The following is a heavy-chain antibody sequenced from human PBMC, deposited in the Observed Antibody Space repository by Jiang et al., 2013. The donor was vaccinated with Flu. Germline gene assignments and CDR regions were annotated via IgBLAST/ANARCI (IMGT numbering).Heavy chain of an antibody. CDR2: ISSSSSYK. Sequence: CAASGFTFSSYSMNWVRQAPGKGLEWVSSISSSSSYKYYADSVKGRFTISRDNAKNSLYLQMNSLRAEDTAVYYCARDLTVAGILGAFDIWGRGTMVTVSS. CDR3: ARDLTVAGILGAFDI. J-gene: IGHJ3*02. CDR1: GFTFSSYS. D-gene: IGHD6-19*01. V-gene: IGHV3-21*01.